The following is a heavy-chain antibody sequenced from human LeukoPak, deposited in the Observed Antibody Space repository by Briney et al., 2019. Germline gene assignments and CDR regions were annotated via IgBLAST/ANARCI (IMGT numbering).Heavy chain of an antibody. D-gene: IGHD2-15*01. CDR2: IYTSGST. J-gene: IGHJ4*02. V-gene: IGHV4-61*02. CDR3: ARFELGGPDY. Sequence: SETLSLTCTVSGGSISSGSYYWSWIRQPAGKGLEWIGRIYTSGSTNYNPSLKSRVTISVDTSKNQFSLKLSSVTAADTAVYYCARFELGGPDYWGQGTLVTVSS. CDR1: GGSISSGSYY.